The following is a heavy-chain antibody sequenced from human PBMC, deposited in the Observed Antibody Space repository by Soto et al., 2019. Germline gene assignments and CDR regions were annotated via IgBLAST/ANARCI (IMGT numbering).Heavy chain of an antibody. CDR2: INHSGST. J-gene: IGHJ4*02. V-gene: IGHV4-34*01. D-gene: IGHD3-22*01. Sequence: TLSLTCAVYGGSFSGYYWSWIRQPPGKGLEWIGEINHSGSTNYNPSLKSRVTISVDTSKNQFSLKLSSVTAADTAVYYCARRPYYYDSSGYYPFDYWGQGTLVTVSS. CDR3: ARRPYYYDSSGYYPFDY. CDR1: GGSFSGYY.